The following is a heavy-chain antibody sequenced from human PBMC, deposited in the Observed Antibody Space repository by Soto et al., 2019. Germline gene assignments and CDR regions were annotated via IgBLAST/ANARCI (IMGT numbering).Heavy chain of an antibody. D-gene: IGHD6-19*01. Sequence: PSETLSLTCTVSGGSVSSGSYYWSWIRQPPGKGLEWIGYVYYSGSTNYNPSLKSRVTISVDTSKNQFSLKLSSVTAADTAVYYCARVWAVAAPFDYWGQGTLVTVSS. CDR1: GGSVSSGSYY. CDR2: VYYSGST. J-gene: IGHJ4*02. CDR3: ARVWAVAAPFDY. V-gene: IGHV4-61*01.